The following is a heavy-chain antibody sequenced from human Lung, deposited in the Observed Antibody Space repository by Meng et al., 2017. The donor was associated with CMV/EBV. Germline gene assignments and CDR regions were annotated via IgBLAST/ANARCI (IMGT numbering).Heavy chain of an antibody. CDR3: ARDFSAVHNWFDA. J-gene: IGHJ5*02. D-gene: IGHD1-26*01. CDR1: GFIFSDYY. Sequence: SXKISXAASGFIFSDYYMTWIRQAPGKGLEWVAYISSSGSIKKYADSVEGRFTISRDNAKKSLYLQMNSLGAEDTAFYYCARDFSAVHNWFDAWGRGNXV. CDR2: ISSSGSIK. V-gene: IGHV3-11*04.